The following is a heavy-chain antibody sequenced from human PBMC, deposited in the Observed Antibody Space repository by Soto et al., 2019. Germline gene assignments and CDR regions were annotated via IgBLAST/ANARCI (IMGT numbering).Heavy chain of an antibody. D-gene: IGHD2-2*01. Sequence: ETLSLTCTVSGGSISSSSYYWGWIRQPPGKGLEWIGSIYYSGSTYYNPSLKSRVTISVDTSKNQFSLKLSSVTAADTAVYYCARHRGYCSSTSCPIRWFDPWGQGTLVTVSS. V-gene: IGHV4-39*01. J-gene: IGHJ5*02. CDR1: GGSISSSSYY. CDR2: IYYSGST. CDR3: ARHRGYCSSTSCPIRWFDP.